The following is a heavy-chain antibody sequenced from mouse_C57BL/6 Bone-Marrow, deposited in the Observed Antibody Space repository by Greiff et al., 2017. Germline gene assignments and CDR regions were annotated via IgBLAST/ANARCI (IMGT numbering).Heavy chain of an antibody. CDR3: ARASGSSHWYCDV. CDR1: GFTFSSYA. Sequence: EVMLVESGGGLVKPGGSLKLSCAASGFTFSSYAMSWVRQTPEKRLEWVATISDGGSYTYYPDNVKGRFTISRDNAKNNLYLQLSQLKSEDTAMYYCARASGSSHWYCDVWGTGTTVTVSS. D-gene: IGHD1-1*01. CDR2: ISDGGSYT. J-gene: IGHJ1*03. V-gene: IGHV5-4*03.